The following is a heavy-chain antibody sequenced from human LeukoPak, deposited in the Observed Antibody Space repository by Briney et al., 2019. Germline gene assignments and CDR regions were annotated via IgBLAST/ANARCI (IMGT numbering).Heavy chain of an antibody. V-gene: IGHV3-30*02. CDR1: GFTFSSYW. J-gene: IGHJ4*02. Sequence: PGGSLRLSCAASGFTFSSYWMSWVRQAPGKGLEWVAFIRYDGSIKYYADSVKGRFTISRDNSKDTLYLQMNSLRAEDTAVYYCAKDKYSPFDYWGQGTLVTVSS. CDR3: AKDKYSPFDY. CDR2: IRYDGSIK. D-gene: IGHD5-18*01.